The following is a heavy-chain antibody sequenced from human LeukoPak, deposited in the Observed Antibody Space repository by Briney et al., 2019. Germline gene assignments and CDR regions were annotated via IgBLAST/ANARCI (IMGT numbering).Heavy chain of an antibody. Sequence: PGGSLRLSCAASGFTFSDYYMSWIRQAPGKGLEWVSYISSSGSTITYADSVKGRFTISRDNAKNSLYLQMNSLRAEDTAVYYCARDMDCSSTSCSFDYWGQGTLVTVSS. CDR3: ARDMDCSSTSCSFDY. V-gene: IGHV3-11*04. CDR1: GFTFSDYY. J-gene: IGHJ4*02. CDR2: ISSSGSTI. D-gene: IGHD2-2*01.